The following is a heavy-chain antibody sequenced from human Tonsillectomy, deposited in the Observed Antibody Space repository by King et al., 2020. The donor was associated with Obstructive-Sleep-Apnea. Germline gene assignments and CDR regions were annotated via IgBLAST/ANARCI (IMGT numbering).Heavy chain of an antibody. CDR3: ARKGASVSIDY. CDR2: IYYSGST. CDR1: GGSISSGGYY. J-gene: IGHJ4*02. D-gene: IGHD3-16*01. Sequence: LQLQESGPGLVKPSQTLSLTCTVSGGSISSGGYYWSWIRQHPGKGLEGIGYIYYSGSTYYNPSLKSRVTIAVDTSKNQFSLKLSSVTAADTAVYYCARKGASVSIDYWGQGTLVTVSS. V-gene: IGHV4-31*03.